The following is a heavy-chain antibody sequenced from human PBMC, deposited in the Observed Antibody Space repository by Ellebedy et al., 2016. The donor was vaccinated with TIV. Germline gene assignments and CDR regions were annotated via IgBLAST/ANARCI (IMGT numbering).Heavy chain of an antibody. D-gene: IGHD6-13*01. CDR1: GYTFTGYY. V-gene: IGHV1-2*02. CDR3: ARGDSSSWYLFDY. CDR2: INPNSGGT. Sequence: ASVKVSCKASGYTFTGYYMHWVRQAPGQGLEWMGWINPNSGGTNYAQKFQGRVTMTRDTSISTAYMELRRLRSDDTAVYYCARGDSSSWYLFDYWGQGTLVTVSS. J-gene: IGHJ4*02.